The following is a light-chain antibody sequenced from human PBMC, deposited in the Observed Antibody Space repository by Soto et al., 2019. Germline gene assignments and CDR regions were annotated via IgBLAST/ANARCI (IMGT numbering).Light chain of an antibody. CDR1: QNIATY. J-gene: IGKJ1*01. CDR2: AAS. Sequence: DIQMTQSPSSLAASVGDRVTITCRASQNIATYLVWYQQQPGKAPKLLIYAASSLQSGVPLRFSGSGSGTEFTLIISSLQPEDFATYYCQQSYITPPTFGQGTKVEIK. CDR3: QQSYITPPT. V-gene: IGKV1-39*01.